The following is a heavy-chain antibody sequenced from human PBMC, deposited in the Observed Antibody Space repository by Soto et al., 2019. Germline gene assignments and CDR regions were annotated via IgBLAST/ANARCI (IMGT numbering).Heavy chain of an antibody. Sequence: GSLRLSCAASGFPFDDYTMHWVRQAPGKGLEWVSLISWDGGSTYYADSVKGRFTISRDNSKNSLYLQMNSLRTEDTALYYCAKEGDTFNWAYYFDYWGQGTLVTVSS. J-gene: IGHJ4*02. CDR1: GFPFDDYT. CDR3: AKEGDTFNWAYYFDY. CDR2: ISWDGGST. V-gene: IGHV3-43*01. D-gene: IGHD1-1*01.